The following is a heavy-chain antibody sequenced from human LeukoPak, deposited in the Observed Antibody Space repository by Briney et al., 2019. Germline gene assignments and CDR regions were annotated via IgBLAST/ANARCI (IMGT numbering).Heavy chain of an antibody. CDR1: GYTFTAYY. V-gene: IGHV1-2*02. CDR3: ARGPSSGSYDY. Sequence: SVKVSCKASGYTFTAYYLHWLRQAPGQGLRWLGWINPNTGDTKYAQKFQGRVTLTRDTSISTVYMELSRVGSDDTAVYYCARGPSSGSYDYWGQGTLVTVSS. D-gene: IGHD1-26*01. CDR2: INPNTGDT. J-gene: IGHJ4*02.